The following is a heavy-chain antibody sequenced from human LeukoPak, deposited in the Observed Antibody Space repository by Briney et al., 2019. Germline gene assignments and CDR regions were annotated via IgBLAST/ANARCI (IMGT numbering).Heavy chain of an antibody. CDR1: GFTFSSYY. V-gene: IGHV3-53*01. Sequence: PGGSLRLPCAASGFTFSSYYMNWVRLAPGKGLEWVSAIYSGGDTYYADSVKGRFTISRDISKNTLYLQMNSLRAEDTAVYYCARGGTVAGNPGLFDYWGQGTLVTVSS. D-gene: IGHD6-19*01. J-gene: IGHJ4*02. CDR3: ARGGTVAGNPGLFDY. CDR2: IYSGGDT.